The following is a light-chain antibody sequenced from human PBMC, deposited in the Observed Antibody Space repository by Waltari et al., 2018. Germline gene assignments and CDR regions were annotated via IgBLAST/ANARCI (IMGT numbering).Light chain of an antibody. CDR2: DVT. Sequence: QSALTQPASVSGSPGQSITISCTGTSSDVGGYDYVSWYQQHPGKAPKLLIYDVTKEPSGVSKRFSCSKSAKSAALTISGLQAEDEADYYCVSYRRSSTWVFGEGTKLTVL. CDR3: VSYRRSSTWV. V-gene: IGLV2-14*03. J-gene: IGLJ3*02. CDR1: SSDVGGYDY.